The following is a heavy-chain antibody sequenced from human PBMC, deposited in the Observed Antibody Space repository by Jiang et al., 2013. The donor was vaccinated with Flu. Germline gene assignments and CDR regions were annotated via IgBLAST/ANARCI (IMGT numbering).Heavy chain of an antibody. D-gene: IGHD6-13*01. V-gene: IGHV5-51*01. CDR1: GYSFTSYW. Sequence: GAEVKKPGESLKISCKGSGYSFTSYWIGWVRQMPGKGLEWMGIIYPGDSDTRYSPSFQGQVTISADKSISTAYLQWRSLKASDTAMYYCARHNGASAHQRSLPGNNWFDPWGQGTLVTVSS. J-gene: IGHJ5*02. CDR2: IYPGDSDT. CDR3: ARHNGASAHQRSLPGNNWFDP.